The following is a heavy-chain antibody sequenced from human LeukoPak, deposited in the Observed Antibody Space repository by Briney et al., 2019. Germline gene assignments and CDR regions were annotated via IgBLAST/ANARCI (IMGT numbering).Heavy chain of an antibody. D-gene: IGHD6-13*01. CDR2: ISYDGSDK. CDR3: ARVGGGSSWFGHFDY. CDR1: GFTFSNCA. Sequence: GGSLRLSCAASGFTFSNCAMHWVRQAPGKGLEWAAVISYDGSDKSYADSVKGRVTISRDNSKNTLYLLMNTLRAEDTAVYYCARVGGGSSWFGHFDYWGQGTLVTVSS. J-gene: IGHJ4*02. V-gene: IGHV3-30*04.